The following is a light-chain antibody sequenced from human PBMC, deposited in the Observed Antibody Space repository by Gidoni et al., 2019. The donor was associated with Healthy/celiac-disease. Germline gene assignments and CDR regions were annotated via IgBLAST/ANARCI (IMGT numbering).Light chain of an antibody. Sequence: DIQMTQSPSTLSASVGDRVTITCRASQSISSWLAWYQQKPGKAPKLLIYKASSLESGVPSRFSGSGSGTEFTLTISSLQPDDFATYYCQQYNSYSQTFGQXTKVEIK. CDR3: QQYNSYSQT. J-gene: IGKJ1*01. CDR2: KAS. CDR1: QSISSW. V-gene: IGKV1-5*03.